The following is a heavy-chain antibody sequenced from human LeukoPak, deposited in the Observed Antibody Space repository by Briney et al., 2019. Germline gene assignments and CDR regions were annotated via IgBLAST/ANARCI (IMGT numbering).Heavy chain of an antibody. CDR2: ISSSGKTI. V-gene: IGHV3-48*03. D-gene: IGHD1-1*01. CDR1: GFTFSSYE. Sequence: GGSLRLSCAASGFTFSSYEMNWVRKAPGKGLEWVSYISSSGKTIYYADSLKGRFTLSRDNAKYSLYLQMNSLRAADTAFYYCARARFLEVSEIQLWACYFYYGMDVWGKGTTVTVSS. J-gene: IGHJ6*01. CDR3: ARARFLEVSEIQLWACYFYYGMDV.